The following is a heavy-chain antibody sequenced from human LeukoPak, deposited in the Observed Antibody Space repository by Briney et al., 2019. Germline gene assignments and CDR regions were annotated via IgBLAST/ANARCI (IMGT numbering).Heavy chain of an antibody. Sequence: GGSLRLSCATSGFTFSNYSLNWVRQAPGKGLEWVSSITSGSSYIYYADSVKGRFTISRDNAKNSLYLQMNSLRAEDTAVYYCARDPYSGSYGNYYYYFMDVWGKGTTVTISS. J-gene: IGHJ6*03. CDR2: ITSGSSYI. CDR1: GFTFSNYS. V-gene: IGHV3-21*01. D-gene: IGHD1-26*01. CDR3: ARDPYSGSYGNYYYYFMDV.